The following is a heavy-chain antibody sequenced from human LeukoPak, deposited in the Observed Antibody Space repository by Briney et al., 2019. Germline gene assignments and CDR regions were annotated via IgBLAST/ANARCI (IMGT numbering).Heavy chain of an antibody. V-gene: IGHV3-21*01. CDR1: GFTFSSYS. Sequence: GGSLRLSCAASGFTFSSYSMNWVRQAPGKGLEWVSSISSSSSYIYYADPVKGRFTISRDNAKNSLYLQVNSLRAEDTAVYYCARVSREYYYDSSGYAIDYWGQGTLVTVSS. CDR2: ISSSSSYI. CDR3: ARVSREYYYDSSGYAIDY. J-gene: IGHJ4*02. D-gene: IGHD3-22*01.